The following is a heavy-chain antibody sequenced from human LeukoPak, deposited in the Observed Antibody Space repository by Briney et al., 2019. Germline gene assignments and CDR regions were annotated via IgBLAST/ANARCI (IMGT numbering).Heavy chain of an antibody. CDR3: ARSSVVVPAAINWFDP. CDR1: GYTFTSYD. Sequence: ASVKVSCKASGYTFTSYDINWVRQATGQGLEWMGWMNPNSGNTGYAQKFQGRVTMTRNTSISTAYMELSSLRSEDTAVYYCARSSVVVPAAINWFDPWGQGTLVTVSS. CDR2: MNPNSGNT. V-gene: IGHV1-8*01. D-gene: IGHD2-2*01. J-gene: IGHJ5*02.